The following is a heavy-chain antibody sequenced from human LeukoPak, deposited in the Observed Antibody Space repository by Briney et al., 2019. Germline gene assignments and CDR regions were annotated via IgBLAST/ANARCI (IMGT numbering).Heavy chain of an antibody. CDR1: GGSISSGGHY. CDR3: ASERTAMVSFDY. J-gene: IGHJ4*02. D-gene: IGHD5-18*01. V-gene: IGHV4-30-4*01. CDR2: NYYSGST. Sequence: SETLSLTCTVSGGSISSGGHYWSWIRQPPGKGLEWIGYNYYSGSTYYNPSLKSRVTISLDTSKNQFSLKLSSVTAADTAVYYCASERTAMVSFDYWGQGTLVTVSS.